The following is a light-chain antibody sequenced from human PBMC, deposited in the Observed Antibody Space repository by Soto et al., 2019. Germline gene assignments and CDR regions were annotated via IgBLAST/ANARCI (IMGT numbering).Light chain of an antibody. J-gene: IGKJ5*01. CDR3: QQHGDSPIT. CDR1: QSVSSN. V-gene: IGKV3-15*01. Sequence: EIVMTHSPATLSVSPWEIATLSCRASQSVSSNLAWYQQKPGQAPSLLIYGASTRATGTPARFSGSGSGTEFTRTISSLQSEDFAVYYCQQHGDSPITFGQGTRLEIK. CDR2: GAS.